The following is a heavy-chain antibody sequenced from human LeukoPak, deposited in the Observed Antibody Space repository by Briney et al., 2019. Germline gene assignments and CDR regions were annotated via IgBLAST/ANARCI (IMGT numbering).Heavy chain of an antibody. V-gene: IGHV3-11*06. J-gene: IGHJ3*02. CDR2: IINSSNYT. CDR1: GFTFSDYY. CDR3: ARERAGRNAFDI. Sequence: GGSLRLSCAASGFTFSDYYMSWFRQAPGKGLEWVSYIINSSNYTKYADSVKGRFTTSRDNAKNSLYLQMNSLRADDTAVYYCARERAGRNAFDIWGQGTMVTVSS.